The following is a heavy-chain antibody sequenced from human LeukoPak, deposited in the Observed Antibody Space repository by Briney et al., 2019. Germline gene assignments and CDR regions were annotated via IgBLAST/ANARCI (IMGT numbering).Heavy chain of an antibody. CDR3: AKGMYYYDSSGTFDY. J-gene: IGHJ4*02. CDR2: ISGSGGST. V-gene: IGHV3-23*01. Sequence: PGGSLRLSCAASGFTFSSYAMSWVRQAPGKGLEWVSAISGSGGSTYYADSVKGRFTNSRDNSKNTLYLQMNSLRAEDTAVYYCAKGMYYYDSSGTFDYWGQGTLVTVSS. D-gene: IGHD3-22*01. CDR1: GFTFSSYA.